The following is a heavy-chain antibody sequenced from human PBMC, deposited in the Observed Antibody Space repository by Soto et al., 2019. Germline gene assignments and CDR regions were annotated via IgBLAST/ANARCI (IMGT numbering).Heavy chain of an antibody. Sequence: PSETLSLTCAVYGGSFSGYYWSWIRQPPGKGLEWIGEINHSGSTNYNPSLKSRVTISVDTSKNQFSLKLSSVTAADTAVYYCARLFVYYGSGSYYNRDYWGQGTLVTVSS. J-gene: IGHJ4*02. CDR3: ARLFVYYGSGSYYNRDY. CDR2: INHSGST. V-gene: IGHV4-34*01. CDR1: GGSFSGYY. D-gene: IGHD3-10*01.